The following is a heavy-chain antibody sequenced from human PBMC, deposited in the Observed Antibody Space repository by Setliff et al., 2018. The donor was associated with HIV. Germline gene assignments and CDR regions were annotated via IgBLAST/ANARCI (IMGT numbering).Heavy chain of an antibody. CDR1: GGSIRSYY. D-gene: IGHD5-18*01. J-gene: IGHJ4*02. CDR3: ARHLLRGYIYIVFDY. Sequence: PSETLSLTCTVSGGSIRSYYWSWIRQHPGKGLEWIGYIYYSGSTNYNPSLKSRVTISVDTSKNQFYLQLSSVTAADTAVYYCARHLLRGYIYIVFDYWGQGTLVTVSS. CDR2: IYYSGST. V-gene: IGHV4-59*08.